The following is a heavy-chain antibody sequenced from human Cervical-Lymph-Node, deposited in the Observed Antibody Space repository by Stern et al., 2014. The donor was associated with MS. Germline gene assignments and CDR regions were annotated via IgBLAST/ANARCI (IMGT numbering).Heavy chain of an antibody. CDR3: ARDLRIAAPVNWFDP. D-gene: IGHD6-13*01. Sequence: VQLVESGAEVKKPGSSVKVSCKASGGTFSSYAISWVRQAPGQGLEWMGGIIPIFGIANYAQKFQGRVTITADKSTSTAYMELSSLRSEDTAVYYCARDLRIAAPVNWFDPWGQGTLVTVSS. CDR2: IIPIFGIA. J-gene: IGHJ5*02. V-gene: IGHV1-69*17. CDR1: GGTFSSYA.